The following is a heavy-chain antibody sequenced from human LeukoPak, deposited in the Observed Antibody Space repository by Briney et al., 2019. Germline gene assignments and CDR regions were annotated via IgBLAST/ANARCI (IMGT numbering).Heavy chain of an antibody. V-gene: IGHV3-21*01. CDR2: ISSSSGYI. CDR1: GFTFSSYS. D-gene: IGHD6-13*01. Sequence: GGSLRLSCAASGFTFSSYSMNWVRQAPGKGLEWVSSISSSSGYIYYADSVKGRFTISRDNAKNSLYLQMNSLRAEDTAVYYCARDGLAAAGELEDAFDIWGQGTMVTVSS. CDR3: ARDGLAAAGELEDAFDI. J-gene: IGHJ3*02.